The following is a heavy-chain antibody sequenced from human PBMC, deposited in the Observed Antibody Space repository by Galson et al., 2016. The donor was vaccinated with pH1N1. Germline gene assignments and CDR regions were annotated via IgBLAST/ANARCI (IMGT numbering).Heavy chain of an antibody. J-gene: IGHJ5*02. V-gene: IGHV1-69*04. CDR1: GGTLSTYV. Sequence: QSGAEVKKPGESLKISCKASGGTLSTYVIIWVRQAPGQGLEWMGRIVPITGVTNYAQKFQDRVTITADESTSTAYMELSSLRSEDTGVYYCAPGGDDYGGNPHWFDPWGQGTLATVSS. D-gene: IGHD4-23*01. CDR2: IVPITGVT. CDR3: APGGDDYGGNPHWFDP.